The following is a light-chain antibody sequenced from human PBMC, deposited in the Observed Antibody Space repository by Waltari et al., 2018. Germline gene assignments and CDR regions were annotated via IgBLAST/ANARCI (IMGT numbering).Light chain of an antibody. J-gene: IGLJ3*02. CDR3: LLYYGVTQRV. CDR1: TGAVTSGSQ. CDR2: STS. V-gene: IGLV7-43*01. Sequence: QTVVTQEPSLTVSPGGKVTLPCASSTGAVTSGSQPNWFQQKPGQVPRALIYSTSNNHSWTPARFSGSLLGGKAALTLSGVQPEDEAEYYCLLYYGVTQRVFGGGTKLTVL.